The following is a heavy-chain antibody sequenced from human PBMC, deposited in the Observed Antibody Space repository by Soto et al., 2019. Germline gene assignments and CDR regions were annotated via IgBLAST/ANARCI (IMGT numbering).Heavy chain of an antibody. J-gene: IGHJ4*02. V-gene: IGHV3-33*01. D-gene: IGHD2-15*01. CDR2: IWYDGSNK. CDR3: ARHGSCRSGRCYSVTVFDY. CDR1: GVTFSSYG. Sequence: QVQLVESGGGVVQSWRSLILSCAASGVTFSSYGMHCVLEAPGKRLVWVSVIWYDGSNKYYADSVKGLFTISIYKVKNPLYLQMNSLRAEETAVYSCARHGSCRSGRCYSVTVFDYWGAGTLVTVS.